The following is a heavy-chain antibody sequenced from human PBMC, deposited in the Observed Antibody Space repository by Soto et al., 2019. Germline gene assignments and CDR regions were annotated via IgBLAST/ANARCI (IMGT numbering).Heavy chain of an antibody. CDR3: ARSLAAVGHNAEYFQH. Sequence: GESLKISCKGSGYSFTTYWIGWVRQMPGKGLEWMGIIYPGDSDTRYSPSFQGQVTISADKSISTAYLQWSSLKASDTAMYYCARSLAAVGHNAEYFQHWGQGTLVTVSS. D-gene: IGHD6-13*01. CDR2: IYPGDSDT. CDR1: GYSFTTYW. V-gene: IGHV5-51*01. J-gene: IGHJ1*01.